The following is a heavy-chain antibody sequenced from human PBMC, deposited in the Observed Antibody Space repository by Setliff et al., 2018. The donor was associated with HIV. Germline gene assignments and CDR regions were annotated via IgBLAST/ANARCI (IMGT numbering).Heavy chain of an antibody. D-gene: IGHD2-8*02. V-gene: IGHV4-34*01. CDR3: ARGLTDYMDV. CDR2: INHSGST. J-gene: IGHJ6*03. Sequence: PSETLSLTCAVYGGSFSGYYWSWIRQPPGKGLEWIGEINHSGSTNYNPSLKSRVTISVDTSKNQFSLKLSSVTAADTAVYYCARGLTDYMDVWGKGTTVTV. CDR1: GGSFSGYY.